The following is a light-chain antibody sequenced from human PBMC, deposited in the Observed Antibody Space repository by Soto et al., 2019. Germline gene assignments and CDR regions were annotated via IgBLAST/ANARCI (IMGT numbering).Light chain of an antibody. V-gene: IGLV2-14*01. Sequence: QSVLTQPASVSGSPGQSITISCTGTNSDIGDYNYVSWYQQRPGKAPKMMIYGVINRPSGVSDRFSASKSGTTASLTVSGLQAEDEADYYCASYTSTNIWVFGGGTQLTVL. CDR3: ASYTSTNIWV. J-gene: IGLJ3*02. CDR2: GVI. CDR1: NSDIGDYNY.